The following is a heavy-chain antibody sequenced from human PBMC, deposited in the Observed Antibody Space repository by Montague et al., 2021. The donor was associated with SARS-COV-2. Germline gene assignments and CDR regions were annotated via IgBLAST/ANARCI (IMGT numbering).Heavy chain of an antibody. V-gene: IGHV4-34*01. CDR1: GGSFSGYY. Sequence: SETLSLTCTVSGGSFSGYYWSWIRQPPGKGLEWIGEINHSGSTNYNPSLKSRVTISVDTSKNQFSLKLSSVTAADTAVYYCARGTQRVFTYAYASSGYASDYWGQGTLVTVSS. CDR3: ARGTQRVFTYAYASSGYASDY. CDR2: INHSGST. D-gene: IGHD3-22*01. J-gene: IGHJ4*02.